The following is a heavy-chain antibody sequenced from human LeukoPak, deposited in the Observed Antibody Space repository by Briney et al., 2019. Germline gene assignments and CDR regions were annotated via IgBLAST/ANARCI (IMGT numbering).Heavy chain of an antibody. V-gene: IGHV3-48*03. D-gene: IGHD6-19*01. CDR3: ARDKVGGSMAGSNFDY. J-gene: IGHJ4*02. CDR1: GFTFSSYE. CDR2: ISSSGSTI. Sequence: PGGSLRLSCAAPGFTFSSYEMNWVRQAPGKGLEWVSYISSSGSTIYYANSVKGRFTISKDNAKNSLFLQMNSLRGEDTAVYYCARDKVGGSMAGSNFDYWGQGTLVTVSS.